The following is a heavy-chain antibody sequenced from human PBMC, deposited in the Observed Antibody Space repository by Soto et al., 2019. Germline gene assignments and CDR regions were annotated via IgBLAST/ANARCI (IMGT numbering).Heavy chain of an antibody. V-gene: IGHV3-23*01. CDR1: GFTFNNYA. CDR3: AKGRSCSGCLTARVDF. Sequence: EVQLLESGGGLVQPGGSLRLSCAASGFTFNNYAMTWVRQAPGKGLEWVSAISGGGDTTSYADSVKGRFTVSSDGSKNTMYLQMSRLRAEDTALYYCAKGRSCSGCLTARVDFWGQGTLVTVSS. CDR2: ISGGGDTT. D-gene: IGHD3-10*02. J-gene: IGHJ4*02.